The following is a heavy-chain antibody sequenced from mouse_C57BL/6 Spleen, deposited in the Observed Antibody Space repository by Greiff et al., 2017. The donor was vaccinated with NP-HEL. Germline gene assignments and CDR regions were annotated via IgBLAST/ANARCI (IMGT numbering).Heavy chain of an antibody. J-gene: IGHJ2*01. D-gene: IGHD1-1*01. CDR2: IRSKSNNYAT. V-gene: IGHV10-1*01. CDR1: GFSFNTYA. CDR3: VRQNYGSRTVFDY. Sequence: EVQGVESGGGLVQPEGSLKLSCAASGFSFNTYAMNWVRQAPGKGLEWVARIRSKSNNYATYYADSVKDRFTISRDDSESMLYLQMNNLKTEDTAMYYCVRQNYGSRTVFDYWGQGTTLTVSS.